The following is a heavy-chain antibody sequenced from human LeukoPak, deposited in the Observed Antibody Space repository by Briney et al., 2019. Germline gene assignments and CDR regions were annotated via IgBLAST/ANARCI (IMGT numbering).Heavy chain of an antibody. V-gene: IGHV3-23*01. CDR3: AMSSSGWTAFDY. CDR1: GFNFRDSG. CDR2: ISGSGGST. D-gene: IGHD6-19*01. J-gene: IGHJ4*02. Sequence: PGGSLRLSCAASGFNFRDSGMHWVRQAPGKGLEWVSAISGSGGSTYYAYSVKGRFTISRDNSKNTLYLQMNSLRAEDTAVYYCAMSSSGWTAFDYWGQGTLVTVSS.